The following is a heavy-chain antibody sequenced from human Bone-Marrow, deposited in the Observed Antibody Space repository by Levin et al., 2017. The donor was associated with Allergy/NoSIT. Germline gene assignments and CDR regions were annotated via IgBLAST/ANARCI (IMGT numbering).Heavy chain of an antibody. CDR1: GFTFTSYA. CDR2: ISYDEYNK. D-gene: IGHD3-22*01. J-gene: IGHJ4*02. CDR3: ARDHYDTSGYWSYFES. V-gene: IGHV3-30*04. Sequence: GESLKISCAASGFTFTSYAMHWVRQAPGKGLEWVSFISYDEYNKNYADSVRGRFTISRDNSKNTLYLQMSNLRPEDTAVYFCARDHYDTSGYWSYFESWGQGTLVTVSS.